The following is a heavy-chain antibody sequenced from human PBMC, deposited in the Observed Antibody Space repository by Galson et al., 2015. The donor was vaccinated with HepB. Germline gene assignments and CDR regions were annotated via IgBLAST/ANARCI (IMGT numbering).Heavy chain of an antibody. Sequence: PALVKPTQTLTLTCTFSGFSLSTSGMCVSWIRQPPGKALEWLALIDWDDDKYYSTSLKTRLTISKDTSKNQVVLTMTNMDPVDTATYYCARMGGYGDYRDGMDVWGQGTTVTVSS. J-gene: IGHJ6*02. V-gene: IGHV2-70*01. CDR1: GFSLSTSGMC. D-gene: IGHD4-17*01. CDR2: IDWDDDK. CDR3: ARMGGYGDYRDGMDV.